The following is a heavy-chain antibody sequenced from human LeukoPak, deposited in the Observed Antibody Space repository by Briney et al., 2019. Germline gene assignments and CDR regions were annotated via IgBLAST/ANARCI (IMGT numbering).Heavy chain of an antibody. D-gene: IGHD3-3*01. CDR2: ILYDGSKT. CDR1: VFTFSQYG. J-gene: IGHJ4*02. V-gene: IGHV3-30*18. CDR3: VKDVGGNMRPDF. Sequence: PGRSLRLSCLASVFTFSQYGMLLVRQAPGKGLEWVAVILYDGSKTYYADSVKGRFTISRDNSRNTLSLQMNSLRAEDTAVYYCVKDVGGNMRPDFWGQGTLVTVSS.